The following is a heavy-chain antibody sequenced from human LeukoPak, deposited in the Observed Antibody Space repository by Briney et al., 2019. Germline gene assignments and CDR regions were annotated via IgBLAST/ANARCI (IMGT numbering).Heavy chain of an antibody. D-gene: IGHD6-13*01. V-gene: IGHV4-39*01. CDR3: ARSSAAAGPTHNWFGP. CDR2: IYYSGDT. Sequence: SETLSLTCSVSGGSISSSSKYWGWIRQPPGKGLEWIWSIYYSGDTYYNPSLRSRVTISVDTSKNQFSLKLTSVTAADTAVYYCARSSAAAGPTHNWFGPWGQGTLVTVPS. CDR1: GGSISSSSKY. J-gene: IGHJ5*02.